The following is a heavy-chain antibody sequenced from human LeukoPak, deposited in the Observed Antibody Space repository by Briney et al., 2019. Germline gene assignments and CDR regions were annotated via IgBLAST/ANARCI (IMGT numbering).Heavy chain of an antibody. CDR1: GFTFSSYW. CDR3: ASGQLVGAPDY. D-gene: IGHD1-26*01. V-gene: IGHV3-74*01. CDR2: ITSDGSGI. J-gene: IGHJ4*02. Sequence: SGGSLRLSCAASGFTFSSYWMHWVRQPPGKGLVWVSRITSDGSGIGYADSVKGRFSTSRDNAKNTLYLQMNSLRAEDTAVYYCASGQLVGAPDYWGQGTLVTASS.